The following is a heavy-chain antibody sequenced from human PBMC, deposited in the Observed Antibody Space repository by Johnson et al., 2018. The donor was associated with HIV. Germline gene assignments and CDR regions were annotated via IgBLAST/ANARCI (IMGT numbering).Heavy chain of an antibody. CDR1: GLTFSSYG. D-gene: IGHD2-2*01. J-gene: IGHJ3*02. V-gene: IGHV3-33*01. CDR3: ARDGGIGSTREDAFDI. Sequence: QEQLEEPGGGVVQPGRSLRLSCAASGLTFSSYGMHWVRQAPGKGLEWVAVIWYDGSNKYYADSVKGRFTISRDNSKNTLYLQMNSLRAEDTAVYYCARDGGIGSTREDAFDIWGQGTMVTVSS. CDR2: IWYDGSNK.